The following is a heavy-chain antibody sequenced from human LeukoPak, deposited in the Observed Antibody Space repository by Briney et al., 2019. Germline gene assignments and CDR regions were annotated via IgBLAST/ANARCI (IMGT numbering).Heavy chain of an antibody. D-gene: IGHD2-2*02. V-gene: IGHV1-2*02. Sequence: ASVTVSCTASGYTFTGYYMHWVRQAPGQGLEWMGWINPNSGGTNYAQKFQGRVTMTRDTSISTAYMELSRLRSDDTAVYYCARAIVVPDAIGFRYYFDYWGQGTLVTVSS. CDR1: GYTFTGYY. J-gene: IGHJ4*02. CDR3: ARAIVVPDAIGFRYYFDY. CDR2: INPNSGGT.